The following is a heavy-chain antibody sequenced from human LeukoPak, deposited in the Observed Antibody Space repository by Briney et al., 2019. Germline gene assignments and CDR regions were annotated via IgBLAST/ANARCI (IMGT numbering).Heavy chain of an antibody. Sequence: ASVKVSCKASGYTFTSYDINWVRQATGQGLEWMGWMNPNSGNTGYARKFQGRVTMTRNTSISTAYMELSSLRSEDTAVYYCARGPRAVAELLFDYWGQGTLVTVFS. V-gene: IGHV1-8*01. CDR1: GYTFTSYD. CDR3: ARGPRAVAELLFDY. D-gene: IGHD4-23*01. CDR2: MNPNSGNT. J-gene: IGHJ4*02.